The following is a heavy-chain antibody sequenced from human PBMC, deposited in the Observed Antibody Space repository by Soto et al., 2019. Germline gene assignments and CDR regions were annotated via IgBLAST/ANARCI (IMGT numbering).Heavy chain of an antibody. J-gene: IGHJ6*02. V-gene: IGHV1-18*01. CDR2: IIAYNGKA. D-gene: IGHD3-22*01. Sequence: GASVKVSCKASGGTFSSYAIRWVRQAPGQGLEWMGGIIAYNGKANYAQKLQSRVTMTTDTSTSTAYMELRSLRSDDTAVYYCARVGYYYDSSGYDGVYYYGLDVWGQGTTVTVSS. CDR3: ARVGYYYDSSGYDGVYYYGLDV. CDR1: GGTFSSYA.